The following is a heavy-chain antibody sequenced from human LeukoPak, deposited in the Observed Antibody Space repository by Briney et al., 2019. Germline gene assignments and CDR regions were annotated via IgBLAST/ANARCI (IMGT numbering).Heavy chain of an antibody. CDR1: GFTFSNYW. CDR3: ARDQGYYDTTGSFDY. CDR2: IKQDGSEK. J-gene: IGHJ4*02. Sequence: GGSLRLSCAVSGFTFSNYWMSWVRQAPGKGLEWVANIKQDGSEKYYVDSVEGRFTISRDNAKKSLYLQMNSLRVEDTAVYYCARDQGYYDTTGSFDYWGQGSLVTVSS. D-gene: IGHD3-22*01. V-gene: IGHV3-7*01.